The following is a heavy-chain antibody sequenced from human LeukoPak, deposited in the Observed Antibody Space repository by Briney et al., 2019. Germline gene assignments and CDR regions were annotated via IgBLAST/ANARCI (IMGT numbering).Heavy chain of an antibody. D-gene: IGHD3-10*01. J-gene: IGHJ4*02. V-gene: IGHV1-18*01. CDR2: ISTYNGNT. CDR3: AREGKYYGSGSYFGY. CDR1: GYTFTSYG. Sequence: VASVKVSCKASGYTFTSYGISWVRQAPGQGLEWMGWISTYNGNTNYAQKLQGRVTMTTHTSTSTAYMELRSLRSDDTAVYYCAREGKYYGSGSYFGYWGQGTLVTVSS.